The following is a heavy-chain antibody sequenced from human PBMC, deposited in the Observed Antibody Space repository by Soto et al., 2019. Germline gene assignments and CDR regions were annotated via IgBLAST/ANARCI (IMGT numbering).Heavy chain of an antibody. CDR3: ASITTVANADFDI. CDR1: GLSFGTSGVG. J-gene: IGHJ3*02. D-gene: IGHD4-17*01. CDR2: IYWNDDQ. V-gene: IGHV2-5*01. Sequence: QITLKESGPTLVKPTQTLTLTCTASGLSFGTSGVGVGWIRQPPGKALEWLALIYWNDDQRYSPSLKISLTITKPTSKNPVVLTMTKVDLVDTATYYDASITTVANADFDIWGQGIMATVPS.